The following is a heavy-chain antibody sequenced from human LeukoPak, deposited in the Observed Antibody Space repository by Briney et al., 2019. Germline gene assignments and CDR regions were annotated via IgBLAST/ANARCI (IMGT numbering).Heavy chain of an antibody. CDR1: GFTFSSYG. CDR2: ISYDGSNK. J-gene: IGHJ4*02. CDR3: AKVNRDGYNRIGGYYFDY. D-gene: IGHD5-24*01. Sequence: GGSLRLSCAASGFTFSSYGMHWVRQAPGKGLEWVAVISYDGSNKYYADSVKGRFTISRDNSKNTLYLQMNSLKAEDTAVYYCAKVNRDGYNRIGGYYFDYWGQGTLVTVSS. V-gene: IGHV3-30*18.